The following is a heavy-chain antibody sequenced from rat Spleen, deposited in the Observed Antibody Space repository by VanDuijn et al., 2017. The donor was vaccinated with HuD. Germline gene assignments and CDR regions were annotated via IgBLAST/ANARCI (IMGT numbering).Heavy chain of an antibody. D-gene: IGHD4-3*01. CDR2: ITNSGGST. CDR1: GFTFSIYY. CDR3: ARRIRGADY. V-gene: IGHV5-25*01. Sequence: EVQLVESGGGLVQPGRSLKLSCAASGFTFSIYYMAWVRQAPTKGLEWVASITNSGGSTYYRDSVKGRFTISRDNAKSTQYLQMDSLRFEDTASYYCARRIRGADYWGQGVMVTVSS. J-gene: IGHJ2*01.